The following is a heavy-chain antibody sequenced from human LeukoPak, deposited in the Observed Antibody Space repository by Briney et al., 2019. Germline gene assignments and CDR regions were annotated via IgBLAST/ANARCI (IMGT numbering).Heavy chain of an antibody. J-gene: IGHJ4*02. CDR3: AKDSNTAMVLSNFDY. CDR2: ISSSSSYI. Sequence: PGGSLRLSCAASGFTFSSYSMNWVRQAPGKGLEWVSSISSSSSYIYYADSVKGRFTISRDNAKNSLYLQMNSLRAEDTAVYYCAKDSNTAMVLSNFDYWGQGTLITVSS. V-gene: IGHV3-21*04. D-gene: IGHD5-18*01. CDR1: GFTFSSYS.